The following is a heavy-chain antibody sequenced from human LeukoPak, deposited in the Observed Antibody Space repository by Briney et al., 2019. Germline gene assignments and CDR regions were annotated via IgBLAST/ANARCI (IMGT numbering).Heavy chain of an antibody. CDR1: GFTSSSYW. CDR2: IKQDGSEK. CDR3: ASKAGSGSYYPMDY. D-gene: IGHD1-26*01. V-gene: IGHV3-7*01. Sequence: GSLRLSCAASGFTSSSYWMSWVRQAPGKGLEWVANIKQDGSEKYYVDSVKGRFTISRDNAKNSLYLQMDSLRAEDTAVYYCASKAGSGSYYPMDYWGQGTLVTVSS. J-gene: IGHJ4*02.